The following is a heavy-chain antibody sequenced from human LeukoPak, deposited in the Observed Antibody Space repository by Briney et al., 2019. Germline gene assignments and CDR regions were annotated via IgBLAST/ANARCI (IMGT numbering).Heavy chain of an antibody. Sequence: SETLSLTCTVSGGSISSSSYYWGWIRQPPGKGLEWIGSIYYSGSTYYNPSLKSRVTISVDTSKNQFSLKLSSVTAADTAVYYCARSSGYSSSGGLNWFGTWGQGTLVTVSS. CDR3: ARSSGYSSSGGLNWFGT. CDR2: IYYSGST. CDR1: GGSISSSSYY. V-gene: IGHV4-39*01. J-gene: IGHJ5*02. D-gene: IGHD6-13*01.